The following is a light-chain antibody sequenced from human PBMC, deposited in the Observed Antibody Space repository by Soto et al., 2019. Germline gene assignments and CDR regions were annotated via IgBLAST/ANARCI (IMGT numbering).Light chain of an antibody. CDR3: QQYGSSPGT. V-gene: IGKV3-20*01. J-gene: IGKJ1*01. CDR1: QSITTD. Sequence: EIVLTQSPATLSLSPGERATLSCRASQSITTDLGWYQQKPGQAPRLLIYGASSRATGIPDRFSGSGSGTDFTLTISRLEPEDFAVYYCQQYGSSPGTFGQGTKVDIK. CDR2: GAS.